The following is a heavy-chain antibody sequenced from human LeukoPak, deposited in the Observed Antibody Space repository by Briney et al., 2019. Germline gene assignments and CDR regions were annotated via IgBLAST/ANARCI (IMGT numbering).Heavy chain of an antibody. CDR3: ASFTGRRDGYNRGGRISGGTYNWFDP. Sequence: SETLSLTCAVHGGSFSGYYWSWIRQPPGKGLEWIGEINHSGSTNYNPSLKSRVTISVDTSKNQFSLKLSSVTAADTAVYYCASFTGRRDGYNRGGRISGGTYNWFDPWGQGTLVTVSS. V-gene: IGHV4-34*01. CDR1: GGSFSGYY. J-gene: IGHJ5*02. CDR2: INHSGST. D-gene: IGHD5-24*01.